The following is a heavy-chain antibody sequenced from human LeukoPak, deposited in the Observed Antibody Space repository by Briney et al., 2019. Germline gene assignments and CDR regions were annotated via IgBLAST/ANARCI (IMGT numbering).Heavy chain of an antibody. D-gene: IGHD3-10*01. V-gene: IGHV1-18*01. CDR3: ARGRFPGSGSYYNSFDY. Sequence: GASVKVSCKTSGYTFTGYAITWVRQAPGQGLEWMGWVNVDNGDTNYAQKFQGRVTMTTDTSTNTALLELRSLTSDDTAVYYCARGRFPGSGSYYNSFDYWGQGTLVTVSS. CDR1: GYTFTGYA. J-gene: IGHJ4*02. CDR2: VNVDNGDT.